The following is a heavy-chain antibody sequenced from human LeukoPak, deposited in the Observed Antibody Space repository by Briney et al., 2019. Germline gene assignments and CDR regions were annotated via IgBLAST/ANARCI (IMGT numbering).Heavy chain of an antibody. CDR3: AAGKDIVVVVAATLEY. CDR2: IYYSGST. CDR1: SGSISSSSYY. V-gene: IGHV4-39*01. Sequence: SETLSLTCAVSSGSISSSSYYWGWIRQPPGKGLEWIGNIYYSGSTYYNPSLKSRVTISVDTSKNQFSLKLSSVTAADTALYYCAAGKDIVVVVAATLEYWGQGTLVTVSS. D-gene: IGHD2-15*01. J-gene: IGHJ4*02.